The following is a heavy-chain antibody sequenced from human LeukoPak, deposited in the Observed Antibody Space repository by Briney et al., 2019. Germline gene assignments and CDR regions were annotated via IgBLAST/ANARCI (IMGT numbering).Heavy chain of an antibody. D-gene: IGHD3-10*01. V-gene: IGHV1-69*04. J-gene: IGHJ4*02. CDR1: GGTFISYA. CDR3: ARQGSKVYYYGSEIFDY. Sequence: SVKVSCKASGGTFISYAISWVRQAPGQGLEWVGRIIPILGIANYAQKFQGRVTITADKSTSTAYMELSSLRSEDTAVYYCARQGSKVYYYGSEIFDYWGQGTLVTVSS. CDR2: IIPILGIA.